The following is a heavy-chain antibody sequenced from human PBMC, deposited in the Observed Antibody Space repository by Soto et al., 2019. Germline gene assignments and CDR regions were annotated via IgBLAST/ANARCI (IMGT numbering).Heavy chain of an antibody. Sequence: SETLSLTCTVSGASISDYYWSWIRQPAGQALEWIGRVYVTGTTYFNPSLKSRVTMSVDTSNNQVSLKLSSVTAADSAIYYCARDGEYTSGWYSFDSWGPGTLVTVSS. J-gene: IGHJ5*01. V-gene: IGHV4-4*07. CDR1: GASISDYY. CDR2: VYVTGTT. CDR3: ARDGEYTSGWYSFDS. D-gene: IGHD6-19*01.